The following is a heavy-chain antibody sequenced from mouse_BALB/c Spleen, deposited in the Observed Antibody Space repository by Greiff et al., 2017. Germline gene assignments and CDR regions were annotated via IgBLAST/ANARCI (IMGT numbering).Heavy chain of an antibody. CDR3: TRGRYGYDGRENAMDY. CDR2: IYPGNSDT. CDR1: GYTFTSYW. Sequence: EVKVEESGTVLARPGASVKMSCKASGYTFTSYWMHWVKQRPGQGLEWIGAIYPGNSDTSYNQKFKGKAKLTAVTSTSTAYMELSSLTNEDSAVYYCTRGRYGYDGRENAMDYWGQGTSVTVSS. V-gene: IGHV1-5*01. J-gene: IGHJ4*01. D-gene: IGHD2-2*01.